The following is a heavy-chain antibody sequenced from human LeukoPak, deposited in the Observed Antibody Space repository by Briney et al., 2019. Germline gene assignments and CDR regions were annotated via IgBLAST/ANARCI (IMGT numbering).Heavy chain of an antibody. D-gene: IGHD3-10*01. CDR1: DFTFSAYS. Sequence: GGSLRLSCAASDFTFSAYSMNWVRQASGKGLEWVSGISGSGGSTYYADSVKGRFTISRDNSKNTLYLQMNSLRAEDTAVYYCAKPKESYYYYYYMDVWGKGTTVTVSS. CDR3: AKPKESYYYYYYMDV. J-gene: IGHJ6*03. V-gene: IGHV3-23*01. CDR2: ISGSGGST.